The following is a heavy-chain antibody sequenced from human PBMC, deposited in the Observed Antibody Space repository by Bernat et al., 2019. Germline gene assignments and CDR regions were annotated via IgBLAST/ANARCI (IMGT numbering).Heavy chain of an antibody. V-gene: IGHV3-7*01. J-gene: IGHJ4*02. D-gene: IGHD5-24*01. Sequence: EVQLVESGGGLVQPGGSLRLSCVASGFTFSSYWMSWVRQAPGKGLEWVANIKQDGSEEFFVDSVKGRFTISRDNAKNSVFLQMNSLRVEDTAVYYCARSPDGFDYWGQGTLVTVSS. CDR1: GFTFSSYW. CDR2: IKQDGSEE. CDR3: ARSPDGFDY.